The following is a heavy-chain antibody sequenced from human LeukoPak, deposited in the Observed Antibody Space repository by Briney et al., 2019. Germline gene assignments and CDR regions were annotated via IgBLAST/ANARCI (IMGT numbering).Heavy chain of an antibody. Sequence: SETLSLTCTVSGGSISSYYWSWIRQPPGKGLEWIGYIYYSGSTNYNPSLKSRVTISVDTSKDQFSLKLSSVTAADTAVYYCARVSGGDYFDYWGQGTLVTVSS. J-gene: IGHJ4*02. CDR3: ARVSGGDYFDY. V-gene: IGHV4-59*01. D-gene: IGHD2-21*01. CDR1: GGSISSYY. CDR2: IYYSGST.